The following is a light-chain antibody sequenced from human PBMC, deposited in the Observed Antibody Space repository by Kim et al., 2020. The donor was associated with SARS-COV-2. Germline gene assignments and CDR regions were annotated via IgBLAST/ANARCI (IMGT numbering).Light chain of an antibody. Sequence: GKTVTMSCTRSGGSIASKYVQWYQQRPGSAPTTVIYEDNQRPSGVPDRFSGSIDSSSNSASLTISGLKTEDEADYYCQSYDSSNVVFGGGTQLTVL. CDR2: EDN. CDR1: GGSIASKY. CDR3: QSYDSSNVV. V-gene: IGLV6-57*03. J-gene: IGLJ2*01.